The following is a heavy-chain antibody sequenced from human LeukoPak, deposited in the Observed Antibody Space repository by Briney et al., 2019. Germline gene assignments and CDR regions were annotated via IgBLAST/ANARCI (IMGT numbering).Heavy chain of an antibody. CDR3: ARDDCSTTPCYAD. D-gene: IGHD2-2*01. Sequence: GGSLRLSCTTSGFTFTNYGINWVRQAPGKGLEWVAAIWYDGSKTSYTDSVKGRFTVSRDISKNTVYLQMNALKAEDTAVYYCARDDCSTTPCYADWGQGTLVTVSS. V-gene: IGHV3-33*01. J-gene: IGHJ4*02. CDR2: IWYDGSKT. CDR1: GFTFTNYG.